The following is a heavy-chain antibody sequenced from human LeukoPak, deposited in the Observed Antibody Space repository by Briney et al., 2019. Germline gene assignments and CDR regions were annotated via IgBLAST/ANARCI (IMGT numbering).Heavy chain of an antibody. CDR2: MNPNNGNT. D-gene: IGHD3-16*01. J-gene: IGHJ4*02. V-gene: IGHV1-8*01. CDR1: VYTFTDFD. CDR3: ARALDRSYYYVYLS. Sequence: ASVKVSCKASVYTFTDFDINWVRHAPGQGLEWMGWMNPNNGNTVYAQKFQGRVTMTRDTSINTARMALTSLTSEDTAVYYCARALDRSYYYVYLSWGQGTLITVSS.